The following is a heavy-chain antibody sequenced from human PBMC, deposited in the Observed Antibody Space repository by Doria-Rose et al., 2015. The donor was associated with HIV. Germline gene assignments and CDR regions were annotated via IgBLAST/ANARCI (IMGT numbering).Heavy chain of an antibody. J-gene: IGHJ6*03. Sequence: LTCTVSGGSISSYYWNWIRQPPGKGLEWIGYIYSSGSTHYNSSLKSRVTISIDTSKNQFSLKLSSVTAADTAVYYCARFRPSRGIYYSLDVWGKGATVTVSS. CDR3: ARFRPSRGIYYSLDV. V-gene: IGHV4-4*09. D-gene: IGHD3-10*01. CDR2: IYSSGST. CDR1: GGSISSYY.